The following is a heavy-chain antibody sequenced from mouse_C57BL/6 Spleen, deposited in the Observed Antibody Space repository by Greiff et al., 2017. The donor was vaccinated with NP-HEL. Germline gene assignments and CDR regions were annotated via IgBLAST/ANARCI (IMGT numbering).Heavy chain of an antibody. J-gene: IGHJ2*01. CDR2: INPSSGYT. D-gene: IGHD1-1*01. CDR1: GYTFTSYT. V-gene: IGHV1-4*01. CDR3: ARSLQDYYGSSYYFDY. Sequence: QVQLQQSGAELARPGASVKMSCKASGYTFTSYTMHWVKQRPGQGLEWIGYINPSSGYTKYNQKFKDKATLTADKSSSTAYMQLSSLTSEDSAVYYCARSLQDYYGSSYYFDYWGQGTTLTVSS.